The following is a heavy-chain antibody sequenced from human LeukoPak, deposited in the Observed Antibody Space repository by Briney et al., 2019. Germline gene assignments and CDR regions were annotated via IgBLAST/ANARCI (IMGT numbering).Heavy chain of an antibody. J-gene: IGHJ4*02. CDR3: AREIGGILVFDY. CDR1: GYTFTGYY. Sequence: ASVKVSYKASGYTFTGYYIHWVRQAPGQGLEWMGCLNPNSGGTNNAQKFQGRVTMTRDTSISTAYMELSRLRSDDTAVYYCAREIGGILVFDYWGQGTLVTVSS. D-gene: IGHD5-18*01. V-gene: IGHV1-2*02. CDR2: LNPNSGGT.